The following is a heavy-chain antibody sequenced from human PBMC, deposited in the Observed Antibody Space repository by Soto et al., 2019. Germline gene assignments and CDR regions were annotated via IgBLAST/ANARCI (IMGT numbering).Heavy chain of an antibody. J-gene: IGHJ4*02. D-gene: IGHD3-16*02. CDR1: GFTFSSYA. Sequence: GGSLRLSCAVSGFTFSSYAMSWVRQAPGKGLEWVSAISGSGGSTYYADSVKGRFTISRDNSKNTLYLQMNSLRAEDTAVYYCAKAYVWGSYRSYYFDYWGQGTLVTVSS. CDR3: AKAYVWGSYRSYYFDY. V-gene: IGHV3-23*01. CDR2: ISGSGGST.